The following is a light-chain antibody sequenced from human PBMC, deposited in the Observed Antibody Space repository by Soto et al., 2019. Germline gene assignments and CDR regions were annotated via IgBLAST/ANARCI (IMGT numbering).Light chain of an antibody. V-gene: IGKV1-5*03. CDR2: KAS. J-gene: IGKJ5*01. CDR3: QQYQSPPIT. CDR1: QSIGAW. Sequence: DIQMTQSPSTLSASVGDRVTITCRASQSIGAWLAWYQHKPGSAPNVLIYKASTLQRGVPSRFSGSGSGTEFTLTIASLQPDDFATYFCQQYQSPPITFGQGTRLEIK.